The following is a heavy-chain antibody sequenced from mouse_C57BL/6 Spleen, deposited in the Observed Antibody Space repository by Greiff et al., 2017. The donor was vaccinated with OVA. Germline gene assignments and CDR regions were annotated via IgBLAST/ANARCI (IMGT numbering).Heavy chain of an antibody. CDR2: INPSSGYT. D-gene: IGHD2-1*01. Sequence: QVHVKQSGAELAKPGASVKLSCKASGYTFTSYWMHWVKQRPGQGLEWIGYINPSSGYTKYNQKFKDKATLTADKSSSTAYMQLSSLTYEDSAVYYCASLYGNYDWYFDVWGTGTTVTVSS. CDR3: ASLYGNYDWYFDV. V-gene: IGHV1-7*01. J-gene: IGHJ1*03. CDR1: GYTFTSYW.